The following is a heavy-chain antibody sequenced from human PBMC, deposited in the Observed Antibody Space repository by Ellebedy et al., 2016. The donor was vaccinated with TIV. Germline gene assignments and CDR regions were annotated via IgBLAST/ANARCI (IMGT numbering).Heavy chain of an antibody. CDR1: GGTFSRSA. CDR3: ARARGSSDTPYYNYYMDV. J-gene: IGHJ6*03. CDR2: IIPVVGIA. V-gene: IGHV1-69*10. Sequence: AASVKVSCKASGGTFSRSAISWVRQAPGQGLEWMGGIIPVVGIANYAQKFQGRLTITADLSSSTAYMELSSLRSEDTAVYYCARARGSSDTPYYNYYMDVWGKGTTVTVSS. D-gene: IGHD2-15*01.